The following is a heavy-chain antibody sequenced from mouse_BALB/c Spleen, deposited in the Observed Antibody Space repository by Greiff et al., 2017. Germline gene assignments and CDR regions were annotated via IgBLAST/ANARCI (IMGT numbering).Heavy chain of an antibody. CDR3: ARHRNWDEGNFDY. J-gene: IGHJ2*01. Sequence: YISWLKQKPGQSLEWIAWIYAGTGGTSYNQKFTGKAQLTVDTSSSTAYMQFSSLTTEDSAIYYCARHRNWDEGNFDYWGQGTTLTVSS. CDR1: Y. CDR2: IYAGTGGT. V-gene: IGHV1-84*02. D-gene: IGHD4-1*01.